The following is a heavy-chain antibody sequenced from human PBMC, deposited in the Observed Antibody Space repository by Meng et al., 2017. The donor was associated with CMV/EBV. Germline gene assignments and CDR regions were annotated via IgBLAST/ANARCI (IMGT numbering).Heavy chain of an antibody. CDR3: AKGRSIEAPGTRYFDC. D-gene: IGHD6-13*01. CDR1: EFTFSSYA. CDR2: ISDSGGIT. J-gene: IGHJ4*02. Sequence: GGSLRLSCAASEFTFSSYAMNWVRQAPGQGLEWVSIISDSGGITYYADSVEGRFTISRDNSKNTLYLQMNSLRAEDTAVYYCAKGRSIEAPGTRYFDCWGQGTLVTVSS. V-gene: IGHV3-23*01.